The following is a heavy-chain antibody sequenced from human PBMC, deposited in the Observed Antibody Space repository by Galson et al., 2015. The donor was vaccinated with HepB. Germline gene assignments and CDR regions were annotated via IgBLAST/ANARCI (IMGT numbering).Heavy chain of an antibody. J-gene: IGHJ1*01. CDR2: ISHSGRT. D-gene: IGHD3-10*01. CDR1: GGSFRDYS. CDR3: ARGQGRRTTVREVITGYFQH. Sequence: ETLSLTCAVYGGSFRDYSWHWIRPPPGTGLAWVGEISHSGRTNYNPSLKSRVSISVDTSKKQSSLKLTSVTAADTAGYYCARGQGRRTTVREVITGYFQHWGQGTLVTVSS. V-gene: IGHV4-34*01.